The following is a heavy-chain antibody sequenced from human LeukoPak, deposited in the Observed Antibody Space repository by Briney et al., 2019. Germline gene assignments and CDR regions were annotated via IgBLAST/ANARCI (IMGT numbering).Heavy chain of an antibody. D-gene: IGHD5-12*01. J-gene: IGHJ5*02. CDR2: IKEDGSEK. Sequence: GGSLRLSCAASGFTFRSYWMAWVRQAPGKGLEWVASIKEDGSEKSFVDSVKGRFTISRDNAKNSLYLQMNSLRAEDTAVYYCATNSGWAFDPWGQGTLVTVSS. V-gene: IGHV3-7*01. CDR1: GFTFRSYW. CDR3: ATNSGWAFDP.